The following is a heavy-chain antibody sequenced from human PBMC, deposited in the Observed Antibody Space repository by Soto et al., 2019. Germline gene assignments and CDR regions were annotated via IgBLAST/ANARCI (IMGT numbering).Heavy chain of an antibody. D-gene: IGHD5-18*01. CDR1: GFTFSSYS. CDR2: ISTSSSNI. V-gene: IGHV3-48*02. CDR3: AREWYSNALAPDDFDM. Sequence: EVQLVESGGGLVQPGESLRLSCAASGFTFSSYSLNWVRQAPGKGLEWVSDISTSSSNIYYADSVKGRFTISRDNANNSLYLQMNSLRDADTAVYYWAREWYSNALAPDDFDMWGQGTMVIVSS. J-gene: IGHJ3*02.